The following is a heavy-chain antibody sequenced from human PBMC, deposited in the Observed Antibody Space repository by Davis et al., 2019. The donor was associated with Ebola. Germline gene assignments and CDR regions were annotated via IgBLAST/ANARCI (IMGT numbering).Heavy chain of an antibody. J-gene: IGHJ5*02. CDR1: GASINGYY. D-gene: IGHD3-22*01. V-gene: IGHV4-59*01. CDR2: VYYLGTT. Sequence: MPSETLSLTCSVSGASINGYYWSWIRQPPGKGLEWIGYVYYLGTTSYNPSLKSRVTISVDTSQNQFSLALTSVTAADTAVYYCARVPYYYDSSGYYGLGGWFDPWGQGTLVTVSS. CDR3: ARVPYYYDSSGYYGLGGWFDP.